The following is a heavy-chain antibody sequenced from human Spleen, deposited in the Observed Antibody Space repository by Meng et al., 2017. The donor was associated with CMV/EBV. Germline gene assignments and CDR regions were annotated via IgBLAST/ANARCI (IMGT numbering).Heavy chain of an antibody. J-gene: IGHJ4*02. V-gene: IGHV3-13*01. D-gene: IGHD1-26*01. Sequence: GESLKISCAASGFTFSSFDMHWVRQATGKGLEWVSVIGTAGDTYYTGSVKGRFTISRENAKNSLYLQMNSLRPGDTAVYFCARGAQGAMDNWGQGTLVTVSS. CDR1: GFTFSSFD. CDR2: IGTAGDT. CDR3: ARGAQGAMDN.